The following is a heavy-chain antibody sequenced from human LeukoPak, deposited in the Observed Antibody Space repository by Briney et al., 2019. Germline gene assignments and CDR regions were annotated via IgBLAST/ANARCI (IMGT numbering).Heavy chain of an antibody. J-gene: IGHJ6*02. Sequence: TGGSLRLSCAASGFTFSSYAMHWVRQAPGKGLEWVSGISWNSGSIGYADSVKGRFTISRDNAKNSLYLQMNSLRAEDTALYYCAKDSRSSTGYYYYGMDVWGQGTTVTVSS. CDR2: ISWNSGSI. CDR3: AKDSRSSTGYYYYGMDV. D-gene: IGHD2-2*01. CDR1: GFTFSSYA. V-gene: IGHV3-9*01.